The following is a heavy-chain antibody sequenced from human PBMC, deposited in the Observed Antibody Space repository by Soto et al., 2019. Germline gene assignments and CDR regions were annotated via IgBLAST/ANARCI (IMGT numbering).Heavy chain of an antibody. CDR1: GDSVSRNSAA. CDR3: ARAPGGIDAFDI. V-gene: IGHV6-1*01. CDR2: TYYRSKWYN. Sequence: PSQTLSLTWAISGDSVSRNSAAWHWIRQSPSRGLEWLGRTYYRSKWYNDYAVSVKSRISINPDTSKNQFSLQLNSVTPEDTAVYYCARAPGGIDAFDIWGQGTMVTVSS. J-gene: IGHJ3*02. D-gene: IGHD3-16*01.